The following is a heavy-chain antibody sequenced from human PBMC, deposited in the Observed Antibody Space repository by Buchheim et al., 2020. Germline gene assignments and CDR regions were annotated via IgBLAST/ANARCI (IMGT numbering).Heavy chain of an antibody. CDR2: IYYSGST. CDR3: ARGVNYDFWSGYCDY. D-gene: IGHD3-3*01. CDR1: GGSISSGGYS. V-gene: IGHV4-31*03. Sequence: QVQLQESGPGLVKPSQTLSLTCPVSGGSISSGGYSWSWIRQHPGKGLEWIGYIYYSGSTYYNPSLKSRVTISVDTSKNQFSQKLSSVTAADTAVYYCARGVNYDFWSGYCDYWGQGTL. J-gene: IGHJ4*02.